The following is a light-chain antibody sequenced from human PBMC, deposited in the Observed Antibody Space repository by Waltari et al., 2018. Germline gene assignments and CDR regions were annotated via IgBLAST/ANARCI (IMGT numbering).Light chain of an antibody. CDR2: SNN. CDR3: AAWDDSLHGYV. J-gene: IGLJ1*01. V-gene: IGLV1-44*01. Sequence: QSVLTQPPSASGTPGQRVTISCSGSSSNIGRNPVNWYQHLPGTAPKLLIYSNNQRPSGVPDRFSASKSGTSASLAISGLQSEDEADYYCAAWDDSLHGYVFGTGTKVTVL. CDR1: SSNIGRNP.